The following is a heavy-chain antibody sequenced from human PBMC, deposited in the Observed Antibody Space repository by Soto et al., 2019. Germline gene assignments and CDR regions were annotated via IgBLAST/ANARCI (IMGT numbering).Heavy chain of an antibody. V-gene: IGHV4-4*02. CDR1: GGSISSNNW. CDR3: ARGYNEFDY. D-gene: IGHD1-1*01. CDR2: IYHSGST. J-gene: IGHJ4*02. Sequence: PSETLSLTCAVSGGSISSNNWWSWVRQPPGKGLEWIGEIYHSGSTTYNPSLRGRVTISVDKSKNQFYLKVSSVTAADSAMYHCARGYNEFDYWGQGTLVTV.